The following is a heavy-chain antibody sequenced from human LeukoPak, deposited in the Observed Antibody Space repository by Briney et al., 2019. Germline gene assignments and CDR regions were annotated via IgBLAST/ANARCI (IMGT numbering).Heavy chain of an antibody. Sequence: GGSLRLSCVASGFTFSSYTMNWVRQAPGRGLEWVSFISSGSSHIYYADSVTGRFTISRDNAKNSLYLQMNSLRAEDTALYYCAKSIPAGIYYYGMDVWGQGTTVTVSS. J-gene: IGHJ6*02. D-gene: IGHD6-13*01. CDR3: AKSIPAGIYYYGMDV. CDR2: ISSGSSHI. V-gene: IGHV3-21*01. CDR1: GFTFSSYT.